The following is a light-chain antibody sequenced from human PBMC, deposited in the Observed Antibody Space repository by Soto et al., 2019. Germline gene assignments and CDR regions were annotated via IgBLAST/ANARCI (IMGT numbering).Light chain of an antibody. CDR3: QQYNNWPRT. J-gene: IGKJ1*01. CDR1: QSVSSN. Sequence: EIVMTQSPATLSVSPGERATLSCRASQSVSSNLAWYQQKPGQAPRLLIYGASTRATGIPARFSGSGSGTEFTVTIGRLQSEDFAVYYCQQYNNWPRTCGQGTKVEIK. V-gene: IGKV3-15*01. CDR2: GAS.